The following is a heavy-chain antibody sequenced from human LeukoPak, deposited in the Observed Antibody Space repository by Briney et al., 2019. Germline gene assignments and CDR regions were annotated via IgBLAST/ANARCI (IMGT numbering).Heavy chain of an antibody. J-gene: IGHJ4*02. CDR3: ARIRDCSSTSCYDGGTFDY. D-gene: IGHD2-2*01. V-gene: IGHV2-70*04. Sequence: SGPTLVNPTQTLTLTCTFSGFSLSTRGMRVSWIRQPPGKALDWLSRIAWDDDKFYSTSLKTRLTISKDNSKNQVVLTMTNMDPVDTATYYCARIRDCSSTSCYDGGTFDYWGQGTLVTVSS. CDR1: GFSLSTRGMR. CDR2: IAWDDDK.